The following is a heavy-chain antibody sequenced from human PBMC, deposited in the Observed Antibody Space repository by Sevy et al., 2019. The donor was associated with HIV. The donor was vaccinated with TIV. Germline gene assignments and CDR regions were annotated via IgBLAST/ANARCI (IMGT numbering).Heavy chain of an antibody. CDR2: IHHTGST. D-gene: IGHD6-25*01. J-gene: IGHJ3*02. CDR3: VRAKFGSVLGDALDI. CDR1: GASITISTW. Sequence: SETLSLTCAVSGASITISTWWGWVRQPPGKGLEWIGEIHHTGSTNSNPSLKTRVTLSVDKSKNQFSLNLNSVTAADTAVYYCVRAKFGSVLGDALDIWGQGTMGTVSS. V-gene: IGHV4-4*02.